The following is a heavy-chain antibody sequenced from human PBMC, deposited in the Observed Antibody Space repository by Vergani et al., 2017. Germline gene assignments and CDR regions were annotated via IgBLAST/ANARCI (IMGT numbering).Heavy chain of an antibody. CDR2: IYHSGGA. D-gene: IGHD3-3*01. V-gene: IGHV4-39*01. CDR1: GGSITSSSYY. CDR3: ARNPNLHRGVVIGPLDY. J-gene: IGHJ4*02. Sequence: QLHLQESGPGLVKPSETLSLTCTVSGGSITSSSYYWGWIRQPPGKGLEWIGNIYHSGGAYYNPSLKGRVTISVDTSKNQFSLEVTSVTAADTAVYYCARNPNLHRGVVIGPLDYWGQGTLVTVSS.